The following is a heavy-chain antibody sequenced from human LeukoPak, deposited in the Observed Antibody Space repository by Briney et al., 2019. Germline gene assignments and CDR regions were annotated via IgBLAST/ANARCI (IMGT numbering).Heavy chain of an antibody. CDR1: GYTFTSYD. Sequence: GASVKVSCKASGYTFTSYDINWVRQATGQGLEWMGWMNPNSGNTGYAQKFQGRVTMTRNTSISTAYMELSSLRSEDTAVYYCARGRRGVQLYYFDYWGQGTLSPSPQ. D-gene: IGHD5-18*01. CDR3: ARGRRGVQLYYFDY. CDR2: MNPNSGNT. J-gene: IGHJ4*02. V-gene: IGHV1-8*01.